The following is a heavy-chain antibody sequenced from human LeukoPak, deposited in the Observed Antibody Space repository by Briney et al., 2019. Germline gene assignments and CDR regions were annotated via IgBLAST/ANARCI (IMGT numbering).Heavy chain of an antibody. Sequence: GGSLRLSCTASGFIFGDYAMSWFRQAPGKWLEWVAFIRSKPYGGTTEYAASVNGRFTISRDDSESIAYLQMNSLKVEDTAMYYCTRGWDPFHYWGQGTLVTVSS. CDR3: TRGWDPFHY. D-gene: IGHD1-26*01. CDR2: IRSKPYGGTT. V-gene: IGHV3-49*03. J-gene: IGHJ4*02. CDR1: GFIFGDYA.